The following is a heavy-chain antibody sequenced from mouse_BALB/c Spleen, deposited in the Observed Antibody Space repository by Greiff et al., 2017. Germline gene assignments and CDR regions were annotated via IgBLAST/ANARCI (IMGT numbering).Heavy chain of an antibody. CDR3: ARNSWDEGYFDV. V-gene: IGHV2-6-4*01. CDR1: GFSLSRYS. CDR2: IWGGGST. J-gene: IGHJ1*01. D-gene: IGHD4-1*01. Sequence: VKLVESGPGLVAPSQSLSITCTVSGFSLSRYSVHWVRQPPGKGLEWLGMIWGGGSTDYNSALKSRLSISKDNSKSQVFLRMNSLQTDDTAMYYCARNSWDEGYFDVWGAGTTVTVSS.